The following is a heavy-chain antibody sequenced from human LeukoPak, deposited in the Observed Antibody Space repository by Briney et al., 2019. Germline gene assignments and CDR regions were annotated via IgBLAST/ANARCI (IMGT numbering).Heavy chain of an antibody. CDR1: GGSISSGGYS. Sequence: PSQTLSLTCAVSGGSISSGGYSWSWIRQPPGKGLEWIGYIYHSGSTYYNPSLKSRVTISVDRSKNQFSLKLSSVTAADTAVYYCARGHYGSRSYYKLGFDPWGQGTLVTVSS. V-gene: IGHV4-30-2*01. J-gene: IGHJ5*02. D-gene: IGHD3-10*01. CDR3: ARGHYGSRSYYKLGFDP. CDR2: IYHSGST.